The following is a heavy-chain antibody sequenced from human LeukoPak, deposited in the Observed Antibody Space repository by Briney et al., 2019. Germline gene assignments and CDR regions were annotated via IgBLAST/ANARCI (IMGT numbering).Heavy chain of an antibody. J-gene: IGHJ4*02. D-gene: IGHD6-13*01. Sequence: TLSLTCTVSGGSISSSSYYWGWIRQPPGKGLEWIGRIYTSGSTNYNPSLKSRVTISVDTSKNQFSLKLSSVTAADTAVYYCARERLAAGFYYFDYWGQGTLVTVSS. CDR3: ARERLAAGFYYFDY. CDR2: IYTSGST. V-gene: IGHV4-61*02. CDR1: GGSISSSSYY.